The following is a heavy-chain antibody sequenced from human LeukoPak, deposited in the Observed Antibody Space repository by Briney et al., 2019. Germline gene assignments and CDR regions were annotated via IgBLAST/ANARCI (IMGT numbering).Heavy chain of an antibody. Sequence: PGGSLRLSRAASGLIFHNYALVWIRRAPGKGPEWVSAILGGGGTFYADAVKGRFTISRDNSKNTLYLQMNSLRAEDTATYYCGQDPNGNYIGAFDFWGRGTMVTVSS. D-gene: IGHD4-17*01. CDR3: GQDPNGNYIGAFDF. CDR2: ILGGGGT. CDR1: GLIFHNYA. V-gene: IGHV3-23*01. J-gene: IGHJ3*01.